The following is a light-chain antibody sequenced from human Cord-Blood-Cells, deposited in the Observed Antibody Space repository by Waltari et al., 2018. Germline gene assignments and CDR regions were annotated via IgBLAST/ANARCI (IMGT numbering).Light chain of an antibody. CDR2: AAS. V-gene: IGKV1-NL1*01. J-gene: IGKJ3*01. CDR3: QQYYSTPLT. Sequence: DIQMTQSPSSLSASVGDRVTITCRASQGISNSLAWYQQKPGKAPKLLLYAASRVESWVPPRSSGRGSVTDYTRTISSLQPEDFATYYCQQYYSTPLTFGPGTKVDIK. CDR1: QGISNS.